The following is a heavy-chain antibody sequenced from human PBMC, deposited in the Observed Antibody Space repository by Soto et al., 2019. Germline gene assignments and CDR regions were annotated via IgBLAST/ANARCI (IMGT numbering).Heavy chain of an antibody. J-gene: IGHJ4*02. CDR2: IKSKTDGGTT. V-gene: IGHV3-15*01. CDR1: GFTVSNAW. Sequence: EVHLVESGGGLVKPGGSLRLHCTASGFTVSNAWMSWVRQSPGKGLGWVGRIKSKTDGGTTDYAAPVNGRFTISRDESTNTLFLQMNSLKTVASAVYYCTTEASLLYYDFWSGYYFHSWGQGTLVPVSS. CDR3: TTEASLLYYDFWSGYYFHS. D-gene: IGHD3-3*01.